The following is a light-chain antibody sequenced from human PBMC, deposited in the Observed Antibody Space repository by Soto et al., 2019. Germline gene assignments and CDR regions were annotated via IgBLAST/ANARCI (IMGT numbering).Light chain of an antibody. CDR2: DAS. CDR3: QQRADWPIT. V-gene: IGKV3-11*01. CDR1: QYITIY. Sequence: EIVMTQSPATLSVPPGERATLSCRASQYITIYLAWYQQKPGQAPRLLIYDASNRATGIPARFSGSGSGTDFTLTISSLEPDDFAVYYCQQRADWPITFGQGTRLEI. J-gene: IGKJ5*01.